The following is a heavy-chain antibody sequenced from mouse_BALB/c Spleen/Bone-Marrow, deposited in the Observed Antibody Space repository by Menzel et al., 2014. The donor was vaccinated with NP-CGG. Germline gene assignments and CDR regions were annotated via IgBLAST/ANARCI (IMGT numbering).Heavy chain of an antibody. Sequence: EVKVVDSGGGLVKPGGSLKLSCAASGFTFSSYAMSWVRQTPEKRLEWVASISRGGSTYYPDSVKGRISISRDNARNILYLQMSSLRSEDTAMYYCARGGGYDYGSWFAYWGQGTLVTVSA. V-gene: IGHV5-6-5*01. CDR3: ARGGGYDYGSWFAY. J-gene: IGHJ3*01. CDR2: ISRGGST. CDR1: GFTFSSYA. D-gene: IGHD2-4*01.